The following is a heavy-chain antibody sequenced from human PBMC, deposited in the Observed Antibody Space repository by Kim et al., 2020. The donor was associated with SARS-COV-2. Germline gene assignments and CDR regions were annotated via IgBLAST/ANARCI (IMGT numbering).Heavy chain of an antibody. CDR3: TKDVGADWYLDV. D-gene: IGHD3-16*01. V-gene: IGHV3-33*06. Sequence: GGSLRLSCVASGFTFRSYCMTWVRQAPGKGLEWVALIWCDGGKTYYADSVKGRFTITRDNSDNTLSLQLNNLRGDDTAMYYCTKDVGADWYLDVWGRGTLVTVSS. CDR2: IWCDGGKT. CDR1: GFTFRSYC. J-gene: IGHJ2*01.